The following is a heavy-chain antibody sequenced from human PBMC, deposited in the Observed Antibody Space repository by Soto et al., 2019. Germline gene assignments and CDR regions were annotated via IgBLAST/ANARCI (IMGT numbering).Heavy chain of an antibody. D-gene: IGHD3-22*01. V-gene: IGHV4-30-2*01. CDR2: IYHSGST. J-gene: IGHJ6*02. CDR1: GGSISSGGYS. Sequence: QLQLQESGSGLVKPSQTLSLTCAVSGGSISSGGYSWCWIRQPPGKGLEWIGYIYHSGSTYYNPSLKSRVKISVDNANNQFSLKLSSVTAAATAVYYCASYQDYYFSSGHYYGIDVWGQGTTVTVS. CDR3: ASYQDYYFSSGHYYGIDV.